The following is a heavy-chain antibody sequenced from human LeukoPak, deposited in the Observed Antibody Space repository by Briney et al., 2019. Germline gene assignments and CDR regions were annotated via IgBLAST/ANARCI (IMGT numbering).Heavy chain of an antibody. Sequence: PSETLSLTCAVYGGSFSGYYWSWIRQPPGKGLEWIGEINHSGSTNYNPSLKSRITISVDTSKNQLSLRLSSVTAADTAVYYCAREGVRYCSSTSCSWFDHWGQGTLVTVSS. D-gene: IGHD2-2*01. J-gene: IGHJ5*02. CDR2: INHSGST. V-gene: IGHV4-34*01. CDR3: AREGVRYCSSTSCSWFDH. CDR1: GGSFSGYY.